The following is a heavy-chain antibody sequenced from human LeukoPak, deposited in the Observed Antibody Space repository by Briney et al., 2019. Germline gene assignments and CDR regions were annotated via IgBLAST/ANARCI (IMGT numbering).Heavy chain of an antibody. CDR3: ARGGIQVSGIDEFDY. Sequence: GGSLRLSCAASGFIFSDYWMHWVRQVPGKGLVWVSRINSDGRNTPYADSVKGRFTISRDNAKKTVFLQMNSLRVEDTAVYYCARGGIQVSGIDEFDYWGQGTLVTVSS. J-gene: IGHJ4*02. CDR1: GFIFSDYW. V-gene: IGHV3-74*01. D-gene: IGHD6-19*01. CDR2: INSDGRNT.